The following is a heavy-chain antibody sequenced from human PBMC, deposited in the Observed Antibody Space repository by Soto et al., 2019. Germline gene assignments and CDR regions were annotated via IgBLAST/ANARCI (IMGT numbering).Heavy chain of an antibody. D-gene: IGHD4-17*01. CDR1: EFTFSNYA. CDR3: AKDQRFSADYGAYCARSAFDL. V-gene: IGHV3-23*01. Sequence: DVQLLESGGNLVQPGGSLRLSCAASEFTFSNYAMSWVRQAPGKGLEWVSIISGVTGRTDYADSVKGRFTISRDNAKNTVYLQLNYLRAEDTAFYYCAKDQRFSADYGAYCARSAFDLWGPGTLVTVSS. CDR2: ISGVTGRT. J-gene: IGHJ3*01.